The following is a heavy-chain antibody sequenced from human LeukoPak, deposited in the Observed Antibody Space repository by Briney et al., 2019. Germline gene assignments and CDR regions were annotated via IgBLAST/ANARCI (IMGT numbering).Heavy chain of an antibody. Sequence: SETLSLTCTVSGGSISSGGYYWSWIRQHPGKGLECIGYIYYSGSTYYNPSLKSRVTISVDTSKNQFSLKLSSVTAADTAVYYCARGSVVRYWYFDLWGRGTLVTVSS. D-gene: IGHD2-2*01. J-gene: IGHJ2*01. CDR2: IYYSGST. CDR3: ARGSVVRYWYFDL. V-gene: IGHV4-31*03. CDR1: GGSISSGGYY.